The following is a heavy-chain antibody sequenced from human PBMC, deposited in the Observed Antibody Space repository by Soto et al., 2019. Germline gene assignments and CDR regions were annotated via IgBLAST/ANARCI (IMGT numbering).Heavy chain of an antibody. V-gene: IGHV3-30-3*01. Sequence: QVQLVESGGGVVQPGRSLRLSCAASGFTFSSYAMHWVRQAPGKGLEWVAVISYDGSNKYYADSVKGRFTISRDNSKNTLYLQMNSLRAEDTAVYYCARKPPNRVRTVFHYYGMDVWGQGTTVTVSS. D-gene: IGHD4-17*01. CDR1: GFTFSSYA. CDR2: ISYDGSNK. J-gene: IGHJ6*02. CDR3: ARKPPNRVRTVFHYYGMDV.